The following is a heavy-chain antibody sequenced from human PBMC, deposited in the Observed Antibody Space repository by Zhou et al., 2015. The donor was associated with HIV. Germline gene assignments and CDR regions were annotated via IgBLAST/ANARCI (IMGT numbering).Heavy chain of an antibody. CDR3: AEDLLIYDIMTGYPRRANKRFDP. CDR1: GGTSTNYA. V-gene: IGHV1-69*01. J-gene: IGHJ5*02. CDR2: IIPLLGTT. Sequence: QVQLVQSGGEVRKPGSSVKVSCQASGGTSTNYAVTWVRQAPGRGLEWMGAIIPLLGTTNYAQKFQGRLKITAEVSTDTAYLELSSLTSEDTAIYYCAEDLLIYDIMTGYPRRANKRFDPWAREPWSPSP. D-gene: IGHD3-9*01.